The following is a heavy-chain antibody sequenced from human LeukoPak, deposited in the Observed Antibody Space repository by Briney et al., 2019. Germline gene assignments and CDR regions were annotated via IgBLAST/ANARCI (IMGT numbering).Heavy chain of an antibody. CDR3: AKDSIAVAGKYYFDY. CDR1: GFTFSSYS. D-gene: IGHD6-19*01. J-gene: IGHJ4*02. Sequence: GGSLRLSCAASGFTFSSYSMSWFRQAPAKGLEWVSAISGSGGSTYYEDSVKGRVTISRDNSKNTLYLQMNSLRAEDTAVYYCAKDSIAVAGKYYFDYWGQGTLVTVSS. V-gene: IGHV3-23*01. CDR2: ISGSGGST.